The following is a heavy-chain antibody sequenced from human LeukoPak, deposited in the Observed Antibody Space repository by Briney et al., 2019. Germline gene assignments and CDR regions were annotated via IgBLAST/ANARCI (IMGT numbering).Heavy chain of an antibody. CDR1: GGSISSYY. Sequence: PSETLSLTCTVSGGSISSYYWSWIRQPPGKGLEWIGYIYYSGSTNYNPSLKSRVTISVDTSKNQFSLKLSSVTAADTAVYYCARGIEQTQRGSGGPEVTWFDPWGQGTLVTVSS. CDR3: ARGIEQTQRGSGGPEVTWFDP. D-gene: IGHD6-25*01. J-gene: IGHJ5*02. V-gene: IGHV4-59*01. CDR2: IYYSGST.